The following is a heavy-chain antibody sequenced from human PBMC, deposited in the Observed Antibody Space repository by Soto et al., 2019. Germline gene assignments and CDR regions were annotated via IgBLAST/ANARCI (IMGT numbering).Heavy chain of an antibody. CDR3: ARHRRVAKQGWFDS. D-gene: IGHD5-12*01. CDR1: GGSISDASYY. Sequence: SETLSLTCSVSGGSISDASYYWAWIRQSPGKGLEWIGTLYYTGDTYYNVSLQSRVSISADTSKNQFSLTLTSVTAADTAVYYCARHRRVAKQGWFDSWGQGMLVTVSS. J-gene: IGHJ5*01. V-gene: IGHV4-39*01. CDR2: LYYTGDT.